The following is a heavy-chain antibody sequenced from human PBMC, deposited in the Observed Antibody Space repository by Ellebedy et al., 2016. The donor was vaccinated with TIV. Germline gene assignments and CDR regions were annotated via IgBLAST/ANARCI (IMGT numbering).Heavy chain of an antibody. CDR1: GFTFDEFA. J-gene: IGHJ6*04. V-gene: IGHV3-43D*03. CDR2: IRWDGVTA. Sequence: GESLKISXAASGFTFDEFAMHWVRQTPGRGLEWVSLIRWDGVTAYYADSVKGRFTISRDNAKNSLYLQMNSLRVEDTALYYCAKEGDVWGKGTTVTVSS. CDR3: AKEGDV.